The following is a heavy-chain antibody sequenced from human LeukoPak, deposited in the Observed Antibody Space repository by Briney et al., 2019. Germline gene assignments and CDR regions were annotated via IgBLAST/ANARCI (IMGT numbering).Heavy chain of an antibody. V-gene: IGHV1-69*05. Sequence: SVKVSCKASGGTFISYAISWVRQAPGQGLEWMGRIIPIFGTANYAQKFQGRVTITTDESTSTAYMELSSLRSEDTAVYYCARDTAMVNLFDYWGQGTLVTVSS. CDR1: GGTFISYA. CDR3: ARDTAMVNLFDY. CDR2: IIPIFGTA. J-gene: IGHJ4*02. D-gene: IGHD5-18*01.